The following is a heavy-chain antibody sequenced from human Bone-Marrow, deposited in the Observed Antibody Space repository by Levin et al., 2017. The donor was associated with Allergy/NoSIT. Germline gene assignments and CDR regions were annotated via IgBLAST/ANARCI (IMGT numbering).Heavy chain of an antibody. D-gene: IGHD3-22*01. CDR1: GFTFSSYA. CDR2: ISDTGGST. CDR3: AKESGDYYDSSGYYPFAY. V-gene: IGHV3-23*01. J-gene: IGHJ4*02. Sequence: GGSLRLSCAGSGFTFSSYAMSWVRQAPGKGLEWVSGISDTGGSTYYADSVKGRFTISRDNSKKTLYLQMNSLRAEDTAVYYCAKESGDYYDSSGYYPFAYWGQGTLVTVSS.